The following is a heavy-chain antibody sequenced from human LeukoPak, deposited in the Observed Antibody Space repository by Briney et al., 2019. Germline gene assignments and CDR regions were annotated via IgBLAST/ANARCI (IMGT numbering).Heavy chain of an antibody. CDR1: GGSVSSGSYY. Sequence: SETLSLTCTVSGGSVSSGSYYWSWIRQPPGKGLEWIGYIYYSGSTNYNPSLKSRVTISVDTSKNQFSLRLSSVTAADTAVYYCARGGYSYGKNWFDPWGQGTLVTVSS. CDR3: ARGGYSYGKNWFDP. CDR2: IYYSGST. J-gene: IGHJ5*02. V-gene: IGHV4-61*01. D-gene: IGHD5-18*01.